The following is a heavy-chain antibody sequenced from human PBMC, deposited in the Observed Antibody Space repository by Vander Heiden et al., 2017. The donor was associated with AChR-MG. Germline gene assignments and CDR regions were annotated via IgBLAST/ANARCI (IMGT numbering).Heavy chain of an antibody. Sequence: QVQLVQSGAEVKKPGASVKVSCKASGYTFTSYYMHWVRQAPGQGLEWMGIINPSGGSTSYAQKFQGRVTMTRDTSTSTVYMELSSLRSEDTAVYYCATNHPNSLSVVERHGGANAFDIWGQGTMVTVSS. V-gene: IGHV1-46*01. CDR2: INPSGGST. CDR1: GYTFTSYY. D-gene: IGHD1-1*01. CDR3: ATNHPNSLSVVERHGGANAFDI. J-gene: IGHJ3*02.